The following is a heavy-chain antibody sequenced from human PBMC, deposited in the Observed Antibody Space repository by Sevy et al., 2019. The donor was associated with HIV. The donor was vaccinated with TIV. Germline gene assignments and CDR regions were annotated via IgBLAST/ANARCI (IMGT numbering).Heavy chain of an antibody. Sequence: SETLSLTCTVSGGSITSLYWNWIRQPPGKGLEWIANIYYNGHINYNPPLKSRVTLSLDTSKNQFSLRLSSVIAADTAMYYCAGENAWGRGYSWGQGTLVTVSS. D-gene: IGHD1-26*01. J-gene: IGHJ4*02. CDR1: GGSITSLY. CDR2: IYYNGHI. V-gene: IGHV4-59*08. CDR3: AGENAWGRGYS.